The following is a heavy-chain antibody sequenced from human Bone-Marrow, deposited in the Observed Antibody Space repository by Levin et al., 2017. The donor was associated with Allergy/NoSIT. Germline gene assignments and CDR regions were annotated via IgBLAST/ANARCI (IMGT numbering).Heavy chain of an antibody. CDR1: GGSISGGGYY. CDR3: ARFNGYDFDY. V-gene: IGHV4-31*03. Sequence: SETLSLTCTVSGGSISGGGYYWSWIRQHPGKGLEWIGYIYYSGNTYYNPSLKSRVIISVVTSKNQLSLKLTSVTVADTAVYYCARFNGYDFDYWGQGTLVTVSS. D-gene: IGHD5-12*01. CDR2: IYYSGNT. J-gene: IGHJ4*02.